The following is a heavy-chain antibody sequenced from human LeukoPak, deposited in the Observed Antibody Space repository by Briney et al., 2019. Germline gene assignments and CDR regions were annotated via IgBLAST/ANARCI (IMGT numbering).Heavy chain of an antibody. CDR2: IYTSGST. CDR3: ARHGDLGGYYFDY. CDR1: GGSISSYY. V-gene: IGHV4-4*09. D-gene: IGHD3-16*01. J-gene: IGHJ4*02. Sequence: SETLSLTCTVPGGSISSYYWSWIRQPPGKGLEWIGYIYTSGSTNYNPSLKSRVTISVDTSKNQFSLKLSSVTAADTAVYYCARHGDLGGYYFDYWGQGTLVTVSS.